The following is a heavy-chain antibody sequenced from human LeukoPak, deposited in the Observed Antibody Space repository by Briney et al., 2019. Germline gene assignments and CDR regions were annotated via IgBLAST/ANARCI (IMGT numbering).Heavy chain of an antibody. Sequence: ASVKVSCMASGYSFNRYGISWVRQAPGQGLEWMGWISAYDGNTKYAQRLQGRVTMTTDTSTSTAYMELRSLRSDDTAVYYCARAGAMRWFDAWGQGTLVSVSS. J-gene: IGHJ5*02. CDR3: ARAGAMRWFDA. V-gene: IGHV1-18*01. D-gene: IGHD1-26*01. CDR1: GYSFNRYG. CDR2: ISAYDGNT.